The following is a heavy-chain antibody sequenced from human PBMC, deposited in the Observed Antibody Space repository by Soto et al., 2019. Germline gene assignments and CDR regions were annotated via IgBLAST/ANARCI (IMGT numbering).Heavy chain of an antibody. CDR2: IDNSGTIK. Sequence: PVGSLRLSCAASGFTFSDYYMTWIRQAPGKGLEWVSYIDNSGTIKYYADSVKGRFTISRDNTKNSLSLQMNSLGAEDTAIYYCARIEGDCSGGSCYSGGFDYWGQGALVTVSS. V-gene: IGHV3-11*01. CDR1: GFTFSDYY. D-gene: IGHD2-15*01. J-gene: IGHJ4*02. CDR3: ARIEGDCSGGSCYSGGFDY.